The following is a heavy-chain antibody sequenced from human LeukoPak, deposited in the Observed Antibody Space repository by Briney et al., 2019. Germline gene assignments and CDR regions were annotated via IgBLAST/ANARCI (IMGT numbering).Heavy chain of an antibody. V-gene: IGHV3-21*01. CDR2: ISSSSSYI. D-gene: IGHD3-9*01. Sequence: PGGSLRLSCAASGFTFSSYSMNWVRQAPGKGLEWVSSISSSSSYIYYADSVKGRFTIPRDNAKNSLYLQMNSLRAEDTAVYYCAREYYDILTGYYTDPYYFDYWGQGTLVTVSS. CDR3: AREYYDILTGYYTDPYYFDY. CDR1: GFTFSSYS. J-gene: IGHJ4*02.